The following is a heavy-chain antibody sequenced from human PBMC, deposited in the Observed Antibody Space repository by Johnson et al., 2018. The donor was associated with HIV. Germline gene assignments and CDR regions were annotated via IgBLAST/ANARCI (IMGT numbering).Heavy chain of an antibody. Sequence: EQLVESGGGVERPGESLRLSCVGSGFMFDDYAMSWVRQVPGKGLEWVSGISWNSGSIGYADSVKGRFTISRDNAKNSLYLQMNSLRAEDTAVYYCAKGRWEATTYDDAFDIWGQGTMVTVSS. CDR1: GFMFDDYA. CDR3: AKGRWEATTYDDAFDI. V-gene: IGHV3-20*04. D-gene: IGHD1-26*01. J-gene: IGHJ3*02. CDR2: ISWNSGSI.